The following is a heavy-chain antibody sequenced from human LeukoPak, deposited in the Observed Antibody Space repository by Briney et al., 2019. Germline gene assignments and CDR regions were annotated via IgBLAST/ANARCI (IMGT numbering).Heavy chain of an antibody. CDR1: GFTFSSYS. D-gene: IGHD3/OR15-3a*01. J-gene: IGHJ6*02. V-gene: IGHV3-21*01. Sequence: PGGSLRLSCAASGFTFSSYSMHWVRQAPGKGLEWVSSISSSSSYIYYADSVKGRFTISRDNAKNSVYLSMNSLRAEDTAVYYCATEHPYSEFWTGWTTYGMDVWGQRTTVSASS. CDR2: ISSSSSYI. CDR3: ATEHPYSEFWTGWTTYGMDV.